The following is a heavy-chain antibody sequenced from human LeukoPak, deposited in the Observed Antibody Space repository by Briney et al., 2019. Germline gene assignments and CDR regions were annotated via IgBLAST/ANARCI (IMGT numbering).Heavy chain of an antibody. CDR1: GGSFSGYH. J-gene: IGHJ4*02. CDR3: ASLWPFDY. Sequence: SETLSLTCAVYGGSFSGYHWSWIRQPPGKGLEWIGEINHGGSTNYNPSLKSRVTISVDTSKKQFSLKLSSVTAADTAVYYCASLWPFDYWGQGTLVTVSS. D-gene: IGHD2-21*01. CDR2: INHGGST. V-gene: IGHV4-34*01.